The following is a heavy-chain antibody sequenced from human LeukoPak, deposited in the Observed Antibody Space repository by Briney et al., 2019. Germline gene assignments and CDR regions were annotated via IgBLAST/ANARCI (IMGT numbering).Heavy chain of an antibody. V-gene: IGHV3-11*06. J-gene: IGHJ4*02. Sequence: TGGSLRLSCAASGFTFSGYYMSWIRQAPGKGLEWVSYISSSTSYTNYADSVKGRFTISRDDAKNSLFLQMNSLRAEDTAVYFCAKISGSGWYFDYWGQGTLVTVSS. D-gene: IGHD6-19*01. CDR2: ISSSTSYT. CDR1: GFTFSGYY. CDR3: AKISGSGWYFDY.